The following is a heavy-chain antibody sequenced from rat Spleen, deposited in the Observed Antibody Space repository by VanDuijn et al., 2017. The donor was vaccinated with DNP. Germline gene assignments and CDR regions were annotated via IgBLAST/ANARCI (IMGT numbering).Heavy chain of an antibody. V-gene: IGHV5-25*01. D-gene: IGHD1-5*01. CDR3: ARHNIGTKGFAY. CDR1: GFTFSDYY. CDR2: ISTGGGNI. J-gene: IGHJ3*01. Sequence: EVQLVESGGGLVQPGRSLKLSCVASGFTFSDYYMAWVRQAPTKGLEWVAAISTGGGNIYYRDSVKGRFTISRDNAKSTLYLQMDSLRSEDTATYYCARHNIGTKGFAYWGQGTLVTVSS.